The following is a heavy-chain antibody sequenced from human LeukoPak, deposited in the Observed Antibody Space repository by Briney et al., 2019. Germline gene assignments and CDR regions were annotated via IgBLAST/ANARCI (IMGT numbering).Heavy chain of an antibody. J-gene: IGHJ6*03. CDR1: GFTFSIYA. CDR2: IQYDGSNQ. CDR3: AKDRCSNGIGCYYYYMDV. V-gene: IGHV3-30*02. D-gene: IGHD2-8*01. Sequence: PGGSLRLSCAASGFTFSIYAMSWVRQAPGKGLQWVAYIQYDGSNQQYADSVKGRFSISRDRSKNILYLQMNSLRAEDTAVYSCAKDRCSNGIGCYYYYMDVWGKGTTVTISS.